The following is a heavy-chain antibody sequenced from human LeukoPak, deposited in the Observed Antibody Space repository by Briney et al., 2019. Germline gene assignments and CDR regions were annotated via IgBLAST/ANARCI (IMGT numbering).Heavy chain of an antibody. CDR2: IWYDGSNK. CDR3: ARGSGSYYPRSDY. CDR1: GFTFSSYG. V-gene: IGHV3-33*01. D-gene: IGHD1-26*01. J-gene: IGHJ4*02. Sequence: PGGSLRLSCAASGFTFSSYGMHWVRQAPGKGLEWVAVIWYDGSNKYYAGSVKGRFTISRDNSKNTLYLQMNSLRAEDTAVYYCARGSGSYYPRSDYWGQGTLVTVSS.